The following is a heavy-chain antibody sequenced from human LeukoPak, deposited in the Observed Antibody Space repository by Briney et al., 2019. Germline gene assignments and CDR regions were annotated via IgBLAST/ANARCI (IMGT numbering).Heavy chain of an antibody. V-gene: IGHV3-21*01. Sequence: GRSLRLSCVASGFTFSFYSMNWVRQAPGKGLEWVSSISRSSSYIHYADSVRGRFTISRDNAKNSLYLQMNSLRAEDTAVYYCAREGDTAMVTDYWGQGTLVTVSS. D-gene: IGHD5-18*01. CDR1: GFTFSFYS. J-gene: IGHJ4*02. CDR2: ISRSSSYI. CDR3: AREGDTAMVTDY.